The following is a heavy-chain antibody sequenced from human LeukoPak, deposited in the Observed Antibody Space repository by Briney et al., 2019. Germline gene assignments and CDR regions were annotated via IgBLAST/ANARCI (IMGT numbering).Heavy chain of an antibody. Sequence: GGSLRLSCAASGFTFSSYSMNWVRQAPGKGLEWVSSISSSSGYIYYADSVKGRFTISRDNAKNSLYLQMNSLRAEDTAVYYRAREGDYGDYVWVNAFDIWGQGTMVTVSS. CDR1: GFTFSSYS. CDR2: ISSSSGYI. V-gene: IGHV3-21*01. CDR3: AREGDYGDYVWVNAFDI. D-gene: IGHD4-17*01. J-gene: IGHJ3*02.